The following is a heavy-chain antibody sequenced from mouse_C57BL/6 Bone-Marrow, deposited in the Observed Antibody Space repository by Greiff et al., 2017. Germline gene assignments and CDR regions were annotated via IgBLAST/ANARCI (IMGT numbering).Heavy chain of an antibody. V-gene: IGHV14-4*01. D-gene: IGHD1-1*01. CDR1: GFNIKDDY. Sequence: VQLKESGAELVRPGASVKLSCTASGFNIKDDYMHWVKQRPEQGLEWIGWIDPENGDTAYASKFQGKATITADTSSNTAYLQISSLTSEDTAVYYCTTRDYYGSSYDADWAQGTLVTVAA. CDR3: TTRDYYGSSYDAD. CDR2: IDPENGDT. J-gene: IGHJ3*01.